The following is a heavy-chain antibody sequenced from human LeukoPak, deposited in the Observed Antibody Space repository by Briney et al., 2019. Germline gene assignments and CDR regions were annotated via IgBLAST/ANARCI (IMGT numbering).Heavy chain of an antibody. CDR1: GFTFSSYS. CDR3: ARDMSSGWYSNFDY. J-gene: IGHJ4*02. Sequence: GGSLRLSCVVSGFTFSSYSMNWVRQAPGKGLEWVSSISSSSNSYIYYADSVKGRFTISRDNAKNSLYLQMNSLRVEDTAVYYCARDMSSGWYSNFDYWGQGTLVTVSS. V-gene: IGHV3-21*01. D-gene: IGHD6-19*01. CDR2: ISSSSNSYI.